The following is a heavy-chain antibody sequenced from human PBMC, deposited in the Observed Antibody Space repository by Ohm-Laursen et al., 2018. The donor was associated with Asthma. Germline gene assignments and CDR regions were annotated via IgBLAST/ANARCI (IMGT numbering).Heavy chain of an antibody. J-gene: IGHJ4*02. V-gene: IGHV3-7*05. CDR1: GFPFNTSL. CDR2: IKPDGTEN. CDR3: ARDSGWNALDH. D-gene: IGHD1-1*01. Sequence: GSLRLSCSASGFPFNTSLMTWVRQVPGKGLEWVANIKPDGTENAYLDSVRGRFTISKDNAKNSLFLQMNSLRGEDTALYYCARDSGWNALDHWGQGTLVSVSS.